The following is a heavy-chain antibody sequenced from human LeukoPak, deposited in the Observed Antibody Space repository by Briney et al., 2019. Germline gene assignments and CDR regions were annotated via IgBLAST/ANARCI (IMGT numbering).Heavy chain of an antibody. CDR1: GGSFSGYY. J-gene: IGHJ4*02. D-gene: IGHD2-2*02. Sequence: SETLSLTCAVYGGSFSGYYWSWIRQPPGKGLEWIGEINHSGSTNYNPSLKSRVTISVDTSKNQFSLKLSSVTAADTAVYYCARGGWKGDDCSSTSCYTPFHFDYWGQGTLVTVSS. CDR2: INHSGST. V-gene: IGHV4-34*01. CDR3: ARGGWKGDDCSSTSCYTPFHFDY.